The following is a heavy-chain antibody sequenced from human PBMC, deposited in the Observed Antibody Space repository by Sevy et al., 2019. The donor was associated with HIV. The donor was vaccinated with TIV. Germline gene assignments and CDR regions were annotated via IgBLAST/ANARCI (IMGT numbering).Heavy chain of an antibody. CDR3: ARGQELADAFDI. CDR1: GFTFSRYS. D-gene: IGHD6-13*01. CDR2: ISSSSSYI. J-gene: IGHJ3*02. V-gene: IGHV3-21*01. Sequence: GGSLRLSCAASGFTFSRYSMNWVRQAPGKGLEWVSSISSSSSYIYYADSVKGRFTISRDNAKNSLYLQMNSLRAEDTAVYYCARGQELADAFDIWGQGTMVTVSS.